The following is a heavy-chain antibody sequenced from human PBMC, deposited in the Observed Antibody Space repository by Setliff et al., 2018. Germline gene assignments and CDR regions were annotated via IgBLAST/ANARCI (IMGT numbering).Heavy chain of an antibody. J-gene: IGHJ4*02. D-gene: IGHD5-12*01. V-gene: IGHV5-51*01. CDR2: IYPAESDT. CDR1: GYTFTNYW. CDR3: AKTAKRGYSGYVGDFYFDH. Sequence: PGASLKISCKGSGYTFTNYWIGWVRQMPGKGLEWMGIIYPAESDTTSSPSFQGHVSMSVDKSISTAYLQWNNVRASDTAIYYCAKTAKRGYSGYVGDFYFDHWSQGTLVTVSS.